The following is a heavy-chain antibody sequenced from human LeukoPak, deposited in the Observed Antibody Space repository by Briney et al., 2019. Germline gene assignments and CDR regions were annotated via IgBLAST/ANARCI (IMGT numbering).Heavy chain of an antibody. CDR1: GGSFSAYY. J-gene: IGHJ5*02. Sequence: KPSETLSFTCAVYGGSFSAYYWSWIRQPPGKGLEWIGEINHSGSTKYNPSLKSRVTISVDTSRNQFSLKLSSVTAADTAMYSCARHGCSGGSCYGTWFDPWGQGTLVTVSS. D-gene: IGHD2-15*01. CDR3: ARHGCSGGSCYGTWFDP. CDR2: INHSGST. V-gene: IGHV4-34*01.